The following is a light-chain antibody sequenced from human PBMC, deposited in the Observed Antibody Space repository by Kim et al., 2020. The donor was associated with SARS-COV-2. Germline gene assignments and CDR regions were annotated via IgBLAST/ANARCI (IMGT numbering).Light chain of an antibody. CDR3: AAWDDSLSGRWV. J-gene: IGLJ3*02. Sequence: QSVLTQPPSASGTPGQRVTISCSGSSSNIGSNYVYWYQQLPGTAPKLLIYRNNQRPSGVPDRFSGSKSGTSASLGISGLRSEDEADYYCAAWDDSLSGRWVFGGGTQLTVL. CDR1: SSNIGSNY. CDR2: RNN. V-gene: IGLV1-47*01.